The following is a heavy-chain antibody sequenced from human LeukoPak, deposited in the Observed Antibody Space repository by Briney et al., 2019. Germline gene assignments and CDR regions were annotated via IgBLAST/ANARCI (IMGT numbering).Heavy chain of an antibody. V-gene: IGHV3-23*01. D-gene: IGHD6-19*01. J-gene: IGHJ4*02. CDR3: AREGKSGWLDY. Sequence: GGTLRLSCAASGFTFSSYGMSWVRQPAGKGLEWVSAISGSGGSTYYAGSVKGRFTMSRDNSKNTLFLQMNSLRAEDTAVYYCAREGKSGWLDYWGQGTLVTVSA. CDR1: GFTFSSYG. CDR2: ISGSGGST.